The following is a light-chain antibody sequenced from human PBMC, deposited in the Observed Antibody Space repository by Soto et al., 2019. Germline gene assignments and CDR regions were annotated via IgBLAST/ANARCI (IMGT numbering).Light chain of an antibody. V-gene: IGKV1-9*01. CDR3: QQLNSYPRT. J-gene: IGKJ2*01. CDR1: QGISSY. CDR2: AAS. Sequence: DIKLTQSPSFLSASVGDRVTITCRASQGISSYLAWYQQKPGKAPKLLIYAASTLQGGVPSRFSGSGSGTEFPLTISSLQPEEFATYYCQQLNSYPRTFGQGTKLEIK.